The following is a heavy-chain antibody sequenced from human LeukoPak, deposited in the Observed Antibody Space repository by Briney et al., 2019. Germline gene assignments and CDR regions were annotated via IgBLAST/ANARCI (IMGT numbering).Heavy chain of an antibody. J-gene: IGHJ4*02. CDR1: GGSISSGSYY. V-gene: IGHV4-61*02. CDR2: IYTSGST. CDR3: AREGGYYGGFDC. Sequence: SQTLSLTCTVSGGSISSGSYYWSWIRQPAGKGLEWIGRIYTSGSTNYNPSLKSRVTISVDTSKNQFSLKLSSVTAADTAVYYCAREGGYYGGFDCWGQGTLVTVSS. D-gene: IGHD3-22*01.